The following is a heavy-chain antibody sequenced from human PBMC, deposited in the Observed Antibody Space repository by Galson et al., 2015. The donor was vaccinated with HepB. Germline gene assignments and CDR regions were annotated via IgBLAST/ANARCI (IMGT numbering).Heavy chain of an antibody. Sequence: SVKVSCKASGGTFSSYAISWVRQAPGQGLEWMGGIIPIFGTANYAQKFQGRVTITADESTSTAYMELSSLRSEDTAVYYCASPWGESYSSSWPLDTWGQGTLVTVSS. CDR3: ASPWGESYSSSWPLDT. V-gene: IGHV1-69*13. CDR1: GGTFSSYA. CDR2: IIPIFGTA. J-gene: IGHJ5*02. D-gene: IGHD6-13*01.